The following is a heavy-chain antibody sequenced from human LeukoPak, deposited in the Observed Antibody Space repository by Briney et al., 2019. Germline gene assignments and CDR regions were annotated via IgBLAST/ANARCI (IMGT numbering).Heavy chain of an antibody. CDR1: GGSISSYY. CDR2: IYYSGST. D-gene: IGHD3-22*01. CDR3: ARAGHYYDSSGYYYFAFDI. V-gene: IGHV4-59*01. J-gene: IGHJ3*02. Sequence: SETLSLTCTVSGGSISSYYWSWIRQPPGKGLEWIGYIYYSGSTNYNPSLKSRVTISVDTSKNQFSLKLSSVTAADTAVYYCARAGHYYDSSGYYYFAFDIWGQGTMVTVSS.